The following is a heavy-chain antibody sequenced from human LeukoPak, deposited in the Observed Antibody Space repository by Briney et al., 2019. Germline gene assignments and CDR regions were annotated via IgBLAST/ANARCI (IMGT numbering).Heavy chain of an antibody. D-gene: IGHD1-1*01. CDR3: ANDFNWATDY. CDR1: GLTFSTSS. Sequence: PGGSLRLSCAASGLTFSTSSFHWVRQAPGKGLEWVAFIRHDGSDKYYADSVKGRFISSRDTSKNNVYLQMNSLRIEDSALYYCANDFNWATDYWGQGTLVTVSS. CDR2: IRHDGSDK. V-gene: IGHV3-30*02. J-gene: IGHJ4*02.